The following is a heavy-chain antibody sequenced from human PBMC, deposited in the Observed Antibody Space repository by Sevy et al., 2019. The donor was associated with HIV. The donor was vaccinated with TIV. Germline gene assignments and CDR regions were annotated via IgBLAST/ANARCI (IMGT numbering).Heavy chain of an antibody. CDR1: GYLFTSYH. CDR2: ISPHNGDT. D-gene: IGHD2-15*01. J-gene: IGHJ4*02. CDR3: ARAYCSGGRCYSLAY. V-gene: IGHV1-18*01. Sequence: ASVKVSCKASGYLFTSYHITWVRQAPGKRLELVGWISPHNGDTNYAQRVQDRVTMITDTSTTTAYMELRSLTSDDSAVYYCARAYCSGGRCYSLAYWGQGTLVTVSS.